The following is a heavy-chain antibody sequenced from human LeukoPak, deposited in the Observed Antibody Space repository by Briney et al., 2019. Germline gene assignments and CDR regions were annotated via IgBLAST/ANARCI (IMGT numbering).Heavy chain of an antibody. CDR1: GGTFSSYA. CDR2: IIPIFGTA. CDR3: ARVGIAAAKGYFDY. D-gene: IGHD6-13*01. J-gene: IGHJ4*02. V-gene: IGHV1-69*13. Sequence: ASVKVSCKASGGTFSSYAISWVRQAPGQGLEWMGGIIPIFGTANYAQKFQDRVTITADESTSTAYMELSSLRSEDTAVYYCARVGIAAAKGYFDYWGQGTLVTVSS.